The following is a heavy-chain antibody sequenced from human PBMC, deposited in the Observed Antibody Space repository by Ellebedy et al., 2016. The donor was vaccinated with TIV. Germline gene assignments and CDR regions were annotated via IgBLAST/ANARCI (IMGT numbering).Heavy chain of an antibody. CDR2: IIPITGTA. Sequence: SVKVSCXASGGTFSTYAISWVRQAPGQGLEWMGGIIPITGTANYAQKFQGRVTITAEKSTSTAYMELSSLRSEDTAVYYCARDFEMATIAYFPYWGQGTLVTVSS. CDR3: ARDFEMATIAYFPY. V-gene: IGHV1-69*06. D-gene: IGHD5-24*01. CDR1: GGTFSTYA. J-gene: IGHJ1*01.